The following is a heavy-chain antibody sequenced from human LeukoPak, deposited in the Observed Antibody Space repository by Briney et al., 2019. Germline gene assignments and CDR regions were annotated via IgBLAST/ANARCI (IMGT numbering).Heavy chain of an antibody. CDR1: GDSFSNYG. CDR2: INPNSGGT. Sequence: ASVKVSCKASGDSFSNYGFTWVRQAPGQGLEWMGWINPNSGGTNYAQKFQGRVTMTRDTSISTAYMELSRLRSDDTAVYYCARGDGSYYIDYWGQGTLVTVSS. V-gene: IGHV1-2*02. CDR3: ARGDGSYYIDY. J-gene: IGHJ4*02. D-gene: IGHD1-26*01.